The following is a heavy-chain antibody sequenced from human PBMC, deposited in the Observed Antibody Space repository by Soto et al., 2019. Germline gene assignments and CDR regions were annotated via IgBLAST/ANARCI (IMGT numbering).Heavy chain of an antibody. V-gene: IGHV1-8*01. D-gene: IGHD6-19*01. CDR2: MNPNSGNT. CDR3: ARELAVAGFDY. CDR1: GYTFTSYA. Sequence: QVQLVQSGAEVKKPRASVKVSFKTSGYTFTSYAINWVRQATGQGLEWMGWMNPNSGNTGYAQKFQGRVTMTRNTSISTAYMELSSLRSEDTAVYYCARELAVAGFDYWGQGTLVTVSS. J-gene: IGHJ4*02.